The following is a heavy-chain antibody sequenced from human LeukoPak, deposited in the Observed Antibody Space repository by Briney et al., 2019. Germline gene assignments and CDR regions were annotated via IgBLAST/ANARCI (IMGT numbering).Heavy chain of an antibody. V-gene: IGHV1-2*02. J-gene: IGHJ4*02. D-gene: IGHD6-13*01. CDR1: GYTFTGYY. CDR2: INPNSGGT. Sequence: ASVKVSCKASGYTFTGYYMHWVRQAPGQGLEWMGWINPNSGGTKYAQQFQGRVTMTRDMSISTAYMELTRLTSDDTAVYYCARGEGDSSSWPLNYWGQGTLVPVSS. CDR3: ARGEGDSSSWPLNY.